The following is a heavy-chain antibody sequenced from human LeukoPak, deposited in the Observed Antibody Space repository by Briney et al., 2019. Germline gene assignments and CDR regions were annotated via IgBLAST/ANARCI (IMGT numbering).Heavy chain of an antibody. D-gene: IGHD2/OR15-2a*01. J-gene: IGHJ3*02. Sequence: ASVKVSCKASGYTFTGYYMHWVRQAPGRGLEWMGWINPNSGGKNYAQKFQGRVTMTRDTSISTAYMELSRLRSDDTAVYYCARFLGSSDAFDIWGQGTMVTVSS. CDR3: ARFLGSSDAFDI. CDR1: GYTFTGYY. CDR2: INPNSGGK. V-gene: IGHV1-2*02.